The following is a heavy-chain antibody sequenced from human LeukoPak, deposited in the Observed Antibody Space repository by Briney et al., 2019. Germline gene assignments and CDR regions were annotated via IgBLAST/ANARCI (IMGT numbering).Heavy chain of an antibody. Sequence: SETLSLTCTVSGGSISSYSWSWIRQRPGKGLEWIGYIYYNGNTNYNPSLKSRVTISVDTSKNQFSLKLSSVTAADTAVYYCARQVYGDYTPFDHWGQGTLATVSS. D-gene: IGHD4-17*01. CDR2: IYYNGNT. CDR3: ARQVYGDYTPFDH. J-gene: IGHJ4*02. V-gene: IGHV4-59*08. CDR1: GGSISSYS.